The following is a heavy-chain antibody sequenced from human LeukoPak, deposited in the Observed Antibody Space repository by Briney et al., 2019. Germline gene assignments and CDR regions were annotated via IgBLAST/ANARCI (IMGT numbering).Heavy chain of an antibody. D-gene: IGHD6-19*01. CDR1: GFTFTSYW. V-gene: IGHV3-7*03. CDR3: AKDINSLGSGWYTTSDY. Sequence: HAGGSLRLSCAASGFTFTSYWMSWVRQAPGKGLEWVANIKQDGSEKFYVDSVKGRFTISRDNAKNSLYLQMNSLRAEDTALYYCAKDINSLGSGWYTTSDYWGQGTLVTVSS. J-gene: IGHJ4*02. CDR2: IKQDGSEK.